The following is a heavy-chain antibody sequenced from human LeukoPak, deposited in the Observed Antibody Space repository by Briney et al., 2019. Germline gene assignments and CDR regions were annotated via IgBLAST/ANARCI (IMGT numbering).Heavy chain of an antibody. D-gene: IGHD1-26*01. J-gene: IGHJ4*02. CDR3: MFRGDNSIVPADY. CDR1: GFTVSGSA. CDR2: IRSNKNNYAT. V-gene: IGHV3-73*01. Sequence: GGSLRLSCVVSGFTVSGSAIHWVRQASGKGLEWVGRIRSNKNNYATAYTASVKSRFTITRDDSKNTAYLQMNSLKTEDTAMYYCMFRGDNSIVPADYWGQGTLVTVSS.